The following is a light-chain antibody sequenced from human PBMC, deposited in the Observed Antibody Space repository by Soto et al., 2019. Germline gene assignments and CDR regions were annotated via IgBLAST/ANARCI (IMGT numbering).Light chain of an antibody. CDR3: QQSSNGFT. V-gene: IGKV3-11*01. CDR2: DAS. Sequence: IVLTQSPATLSLSPGERATLSCRSSQSVSSYLAWYQQKPGQAPRLLIYDASNRDTGIPARFSGSGSGTDFALTISSLEPEDFAVYYCQQSSNGFTFGPGTKVDIK. J-gene: IGKJ3*01. CDR1: QSVSSY.